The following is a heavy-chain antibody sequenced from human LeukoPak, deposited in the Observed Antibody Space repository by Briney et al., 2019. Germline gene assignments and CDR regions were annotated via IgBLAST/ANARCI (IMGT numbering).Heavy chain of an antibody. J-gene: IGHJ4*02. CDR3: AKHRFESGGYHSTD. CDR1: GFTFSSYA. CDR2: ISYDGSNK. Sequence: GGSLRLSCAASGFTFSSYAIHWVRQAPGKGLEWVAVISYDGSNKYYADSVKGRFAISRDNSKNTLYLQMNSLRDEDTAVYYCAKHRFESGGYHSTDWGQGTLVTVSS. D-gene: IGHD3-22*01. V-gene: IGHV3-30-3*02.